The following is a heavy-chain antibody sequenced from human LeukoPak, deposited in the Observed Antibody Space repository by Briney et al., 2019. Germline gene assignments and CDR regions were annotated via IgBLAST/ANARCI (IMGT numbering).Heavy chain of an antibody. D-gene: IGHD6-13*01. Sequence: SETLSLTCTASSGPISSTSYYWGWIRQPPGRGLEWIGGIIYSGNTYYNPSLKSRVTISVDTTKNQFSLKLTSVTAADTAVYFCVRHFHGSGYVVDFWGQGTLVTVSS. CDR3: VRHFHGSGYVVDF. CDR1: SGPISSTSYY. CDR2: IIYSGNT. J-gene: IGHJ4*02. V-gene: IGHV4-39*01.